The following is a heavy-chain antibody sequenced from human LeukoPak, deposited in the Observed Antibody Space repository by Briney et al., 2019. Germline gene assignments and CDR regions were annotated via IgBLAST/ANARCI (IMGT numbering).Heavy chain of an antibody. J-gene: IGHJ6*02. CDR3: ASLRPSDSSSYGMDV. D-gene: IGHD6-6*01. Sequence: GGSLRLSCAASGFTFSSYWMSWVRQAPGKGLEWVANIKQDGSEKYYVDSVKGRFTISRDNAKNSLYLQMNSLRAEDTAVYYCASLRPSDSSSYGMDVWGQGTTVTVSS. CDR2: IKQDGSEK. V-gene: IGHV3-7*01. CDR1: GFTFSSYW.